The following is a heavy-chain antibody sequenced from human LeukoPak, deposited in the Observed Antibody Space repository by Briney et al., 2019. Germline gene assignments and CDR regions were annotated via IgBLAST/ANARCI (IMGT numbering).Heavy chain of an antibody. CDR3: TRTMVRGVSGDAFDI. CDR2: IYPGDSDT. CDR1: GSSFATYW. D-gene: IGHD3-10*01. V-gene: IGHV5-51*01. Sequence: GESLKISCKGSGSSFATYWIAWVRPMPGKGLEWMGIIYPGDSDTRYNPSFQGQVTISADQSIGTAYLQWSSLKASDTAMYYCTRTMVRGVSGDAFDIWGQGTLVTVSA. J-gene: IGHJ3*02.